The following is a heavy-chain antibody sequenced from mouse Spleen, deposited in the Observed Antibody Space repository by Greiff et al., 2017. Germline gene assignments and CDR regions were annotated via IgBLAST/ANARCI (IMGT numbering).Heavy chain of an antibody. Sequence: VQLKESGAELVRPGASVKLSCTASGFNIKDDYMHWVKQRPEQGLEWIGWIDPENGDTEYASKFQGKATITADTSSNTAYLQLSSLTSEDTAVYYCTKSYGSSYWYFDVWGAGTTVTVSS. D-gene: IGHD1-1*01. CDR2: IDPENGDT. V-gene: IGHV14-4*01. CDR3: TKSYGSSYWYFDV. CDR1: GFNIKDDY. J-gene: IGHJ1*01.